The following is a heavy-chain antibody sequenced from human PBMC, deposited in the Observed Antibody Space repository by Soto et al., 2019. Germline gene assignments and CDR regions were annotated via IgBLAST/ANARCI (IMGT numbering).Heavy chain of an antibody. CDR2: ISGSGGST. J-gene: IGHJ2*01. CDR1: GFTFSSYA. D-gene: IGHD5-18*01. V-gene: IGHV3-23*01. CDR3: AKDTGTAMVLPNYWYFDL. Sequence: EVQLLESGGGLVQPGGSLRLSCAASGFTFSSYAMSWVRQAPGKGLEWVSAISGSGGSTYYADSVKGRFTISRDNSKDTLYLQMNSLRAEDTAVYYCAKDTGTAMVLPNYWYFDLWGRGTLVTVSS.